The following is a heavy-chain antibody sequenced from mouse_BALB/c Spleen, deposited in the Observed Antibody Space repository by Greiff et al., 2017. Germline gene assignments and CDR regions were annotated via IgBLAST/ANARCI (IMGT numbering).Heavy chain of an antibody. D-gene: IGHD1-1*01. J-gene: IGHJ4*01. CDR3: ARRDYGSSPYAMDY. CDR1: GYSITSDYA. Sequence: EVQLQQSGPGLVKPSQSLSLTCTVTGYSITSDYAWNWIRQFPGNKLEWMGYISYSGSTSYNPSLKSRISITRDTSKNQFFLQLNSVTTEDTATYYCARRDYGSSPYAMDYWGQGTSVTVSS. CDR2: ISYSGST. V-gene: IGHV3-2*02.